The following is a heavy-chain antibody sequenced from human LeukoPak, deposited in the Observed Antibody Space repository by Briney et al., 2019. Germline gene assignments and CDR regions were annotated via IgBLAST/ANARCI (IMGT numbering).Heavy chain of an antibody. CDR1: GYTFTGYY. Sequence: ASVKVSCKASGYTFTGYYMHWVRQAPGQGLEWMGWISAYNGNTNYAQKLQGRVTMTTDTSTSTAYMELRSLRSDDTAVYYCASSIAAAGSYYYYGMDVWGQGTTVTVSS. CDR3: ASSIAAAGSYYYYGMDV. CDR2: ISAYNGNT. D-gene: IGHD6-13*01. J-gene: IGHJ6*02. V-gene: IGHV1-18*04.